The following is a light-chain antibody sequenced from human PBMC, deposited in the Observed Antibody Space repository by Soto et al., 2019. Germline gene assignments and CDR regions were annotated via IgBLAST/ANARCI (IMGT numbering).Light chain of an antibody. Sequence: EIVMTQSPATLSVSPGERATLSCRASQSVSSSLAWYQQKPGQAPRLLIYGASTRATGIPARFSGSGSGTEFTLTISSLQSEDFAVYYCLQYNNWPPITFGQGTRLE. J-gene: IGKJ5*01. V-gene: IGKV3-15*01. CDR2: GAS. CDR3: LQYNNWPPIT. CDR1: QSVSSS.